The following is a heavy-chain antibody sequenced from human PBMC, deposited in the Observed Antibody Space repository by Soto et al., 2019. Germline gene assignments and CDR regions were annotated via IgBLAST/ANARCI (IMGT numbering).Heavy chain of an antibody. D-gene: IGHD1-7*01. CDR1: GYTFTSYA. Sequence: GASVKVSCKASGYTFTSYAMHWVRQAPGQRLEWMGWINAGNGNTKYSQKFQGRVTITRDTSTDTAYMELSSLRSEDTAVYYCATDWNYAPGLFDYWGQGTLVTVSS. J-gene: IGHJ4*02. CDR2: INAGNGNT. V-gene: IGHV1-3*01. CDR3: ATDWNYAPGLFDY.